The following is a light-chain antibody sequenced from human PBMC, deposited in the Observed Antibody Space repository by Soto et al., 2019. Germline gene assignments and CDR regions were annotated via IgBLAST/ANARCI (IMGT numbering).Light chain of an antibody. CDR1: QSVNSY. Sequence: EIVLTQSPATLSLSPGERATLSCRASQSVNSYLAGYQQKCGQAPRLLIYDTSNRATGIPDRFSGSGSGTDFTLTSSRLVLEDFAVYYCQQGSSWPTFGQGTRLEIK. CDR2: DTS. CDR3: QQGSSWPT. V-gene: IGKV3-11*01. J-gene: IGKJ2*01.